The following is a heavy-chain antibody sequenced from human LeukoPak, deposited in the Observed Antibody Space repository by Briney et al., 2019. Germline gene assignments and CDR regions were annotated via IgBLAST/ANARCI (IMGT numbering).Heavy chain of an antibody. CDR2: INPSGGKP. J-gene: IGHJ5*02. Sequence: ASVNVSCQPCGYTFTRYYMQWVRPPARQGREWMGLINPSGGKPSHAQKLQGWVTITRDLSTRPVYIEAGSRRSEDPAVYFRARDHAWIQLWSNPNNWFDAWGQGTLVSDSS. CDR1: GYTFTRYY. V-gene: IGHV1-46*01. D-gene: IGHD5-18*01. CDR3: ARDHAWIQLWSNPNNWFDA.